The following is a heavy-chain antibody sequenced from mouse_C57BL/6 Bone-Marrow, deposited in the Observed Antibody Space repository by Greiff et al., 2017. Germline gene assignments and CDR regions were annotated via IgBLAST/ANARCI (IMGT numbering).Heavy chain of an antibody. Sequence: VQLQQSGAELVRPGASVKLSCTASGFNIKDDYMHWVKQRPEQGLEWIGWIDPENGDTEYASKFQGKATITADTSSNTAYRQLSSLTSEDTAVYYCTPFYYGSSYWYFDVWGTGTTVTVSS. V-gene: IGHV14-4*01. D-gene: IGHD1-1*01. CDR2: IDPENGDT. CDR1: GFNIKDDY. J-gene: IGHJ1*03. CDR3: TPFYYGSSYWYFDV.